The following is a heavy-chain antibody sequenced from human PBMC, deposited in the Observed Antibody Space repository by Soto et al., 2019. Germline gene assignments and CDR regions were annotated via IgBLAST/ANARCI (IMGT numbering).Heavy chain of an antibody. J-gene: IGHJ4*02. CDR3: ARKYSSLSPSDF. CDR1: GYIFTSHY. D-gene: IGHD6-6*01. Sequence: QVQLVQSGAEVKKPGASVKVSCKASGYIFTSHYMHWVRQAPGQGLEWMGVINPTGGTTSYAQKFQGRVTRTRDTSTSTVYMELSSLRSEDTAVYYCARKYSSLSPSDFWGQGTLVTVSS. V-gene: IGHV1-46*01. CDR2: INPTGGTT.